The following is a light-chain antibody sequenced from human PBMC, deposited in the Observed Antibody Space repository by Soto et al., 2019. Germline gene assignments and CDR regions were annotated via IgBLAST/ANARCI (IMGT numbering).Light chain of an antibody. CDR2: SNY. CDR1: SSNIGSKT. V-gene: IGLV1-44*01. J-gene: IGLJ1*01. CDR3: AAWDASLNGYV. Sequence: QSLLTQPPSASGTPGQRVTISCSGSSSNIGSKTVNWYQQLPGTAPKLLIYSNYQRPSGVPDRFSGSKSGTSASLAISGLQSEDEADYYCAAWDASLNGYVFGTGTKLTVL.